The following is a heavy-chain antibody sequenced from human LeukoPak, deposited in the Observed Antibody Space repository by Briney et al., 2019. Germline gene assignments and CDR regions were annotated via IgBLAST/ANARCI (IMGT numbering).Heavy chain of an antibody. CDR2: ISGSGGST. CDR3: ANTKSEGYCSGGSCYVHYYYYGMDV. CDR1: GFTFSSYA. J-gene: IGHJ6*02. D-gene: IGHD2-15*01. Sequence: GGSLRLSCAASGFTFSSYAMHWVRQAPGKGLEWVSAISGSGGSTYYADSVKGRFTISRDNSKNTLYLQMNSLRAEDTAVYYCANTKSEGYCSGGSCYVHYYYYGMDVWGQGTTVTVSS. V-gene: IGHV3-23*01.